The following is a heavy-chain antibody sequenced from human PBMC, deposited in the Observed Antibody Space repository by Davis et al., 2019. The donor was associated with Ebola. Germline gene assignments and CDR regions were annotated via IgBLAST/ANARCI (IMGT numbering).Heavy chain of an antibody. CDR1: GGSIGSHK. D-gene: IGHD5-24*01. J-gene: IGHJ4*02. CDR2: IYYGGST. Sequence: SETLSLTCTVSGGSIGSHKWSWVRQHPGKGLGWIGYIYYGGSTNYNPALKSRVTMLLDRSKAQFSLKLSSVTAADTAVYYCARHGQNGYNSLLSDFDSWGQGTLITVSS. CDR3: ARHGQNGYNSLLSDFDS. V-gene: IGHV4-59*08.